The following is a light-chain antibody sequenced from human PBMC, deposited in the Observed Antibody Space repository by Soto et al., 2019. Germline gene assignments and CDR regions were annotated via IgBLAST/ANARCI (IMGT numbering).Light chain of an antibody. CDR3: QQFSSYPLT. CDR1: QTVRNNY. Sequence: EFVLTQSPGTLSLSPGERATLSCRASQTVRNNYLAWYQQKPGQAPRLLIYDASSRATGIPDRFSVGGSGTDLTITISRLEPEDGEVYYGQQFSSYPLTFGGGTKVDIK. J-gene: IGKJ4*01. V-gene: IGKV3-20*01. CDR2: DAS.